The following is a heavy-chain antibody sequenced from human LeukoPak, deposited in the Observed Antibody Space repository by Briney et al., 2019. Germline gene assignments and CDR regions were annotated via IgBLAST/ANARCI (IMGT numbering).Heavy chain of an antibody. D-gene: IGHD3-16*01. CDR2: ISPSGGIT. CDR3: AKDDAWGRYKD. V-gene: IGHV3-23*01. Sequence: GGSLRLSCAASGFTFSSHGMNWVRQAPGKGLEWVSGISPSGGITYYTDSVKGRFTISRDNSKNTVSLQMNSLRGDDTAVYYCAKDDAWGRYKDWGQGTLVTVSS. J-gene: IGHJ1*01. CDR1: GFTFSSHG.